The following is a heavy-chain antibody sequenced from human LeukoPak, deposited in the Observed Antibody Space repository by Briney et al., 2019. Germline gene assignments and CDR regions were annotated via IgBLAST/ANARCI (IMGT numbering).Heavy chain of an antibody. CDR1: GDSVSSNSAA. Sequence: SQTLSLTCAISGDSVSSNSAAWNWIRQSPSRGLEWLGRTYYRPKWFSRYAVSVKSRITINADTSKNQFSLQLNSVTPDDTAVYYCARGPGYFQHWGQGTLVTVSS. CDR3: ARGPGYFQH. V-gene: IGHV6-1*01. J-gene: IGHJ1*01. CDR2: TYYRPKWFS.